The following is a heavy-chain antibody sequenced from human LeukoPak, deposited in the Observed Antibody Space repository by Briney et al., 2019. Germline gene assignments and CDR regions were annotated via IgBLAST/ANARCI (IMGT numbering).Heavy chain of an antibody. Sequence: GGSLRLSCAGSGFIFNNYAMHWVRQAPGKGLEWVSGISWNSGSIGYADSVKGRFTISRDNAKNSLYLQMNSLRAEDTALYYCAKVSGGNSGSLDYWGQGTLVTVSS. J-gene: IGHJ4*02. V-gene: IGHV3-9*01. D-gene: IGHD4-23*01. CDR2: ISWNSGSI. CDR1: GFIFNNYA. CDR3: AKVSGGNSGSLDY.